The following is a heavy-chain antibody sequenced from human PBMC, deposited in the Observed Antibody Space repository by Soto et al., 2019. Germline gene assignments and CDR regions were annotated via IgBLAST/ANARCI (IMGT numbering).Heavy chain of an antibody. CDR1: GFTVSSNY. D-gene: IGHD5-18*01. CDR2: IYSGGST. CDR3: ARDPQSESYGTSIYCYGMDV. Sequence: GGSLRLSCAASGFTVSSNYMSCVRPAPGKGLEWVSVIYSGGSTYYADSVKGRFTISRDNSKNTLYLQMNSLRAEDTAVYYCARDPQSESYGTSIYCYGMDVWGQGTTVTVSS. J-gene: IGHJ6*02. V-gene: IGHV3-53*01.